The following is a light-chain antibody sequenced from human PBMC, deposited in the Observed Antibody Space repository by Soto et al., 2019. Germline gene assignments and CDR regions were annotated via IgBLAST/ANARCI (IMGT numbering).Light chain of an antibody. CDR1: SSDVGGNKY. CDR3: SAFTGTTYV. Sequence: QSVLTHPASVSGSPGQSSTISCTGTSSDVGGNKYVSWYQHYPGKAPKLMICDVSNRPSGVSNRFSGSKSGNTASLTISGLQAEDEADYYCSAFTGTTYVFGTGTKVTVL. V-gene: IGLV2-14*03. CDR2: DVS. J-gene: IGLJ1*01.